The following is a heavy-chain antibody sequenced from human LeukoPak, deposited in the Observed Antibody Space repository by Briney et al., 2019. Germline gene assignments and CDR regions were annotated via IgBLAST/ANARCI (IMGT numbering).Heavy chain of an antibody. V-gene: IGHV3-53*01. Sequence: GGSLRLSCAASGFSVSSNYMSWVRQAPGKGLEWVSVINSGGSTYYADPVKGRFTISRDNSKNTVYLQMIGLRVEDTAVYYCARYVSWDYFDYWGQGTLGTVSS. D-gene: IGHD1-26*01. CDR3: ARYVSWDYFDY. J-gene: IGHJ4*02. CDR2: INSGGST. CDR1: GFSVSSNY.